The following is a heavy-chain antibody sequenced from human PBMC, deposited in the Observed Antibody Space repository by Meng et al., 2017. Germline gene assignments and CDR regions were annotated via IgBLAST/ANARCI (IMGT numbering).Heavy chain of an antibody. CDR3: ARDMGDPDYAKDY. CDR1: GYTFTSYA. J-gene: IGHJ4*02. CDR2: IKTNTGNT. Sequence: QVQLVPSGSALKKPGASVKVPCKASGYTFTSYAMNWVRQAPGQGLEWMGWIKTNTGNTTYGQGLTGRFVFSLDTSASTAYLQICSIKAEDTAVYYCARDMGDPDYAKDYWGQGTLVTVSS. V-gene: IGHV7-4-1*01. D-gene: IGHD2-2*01.